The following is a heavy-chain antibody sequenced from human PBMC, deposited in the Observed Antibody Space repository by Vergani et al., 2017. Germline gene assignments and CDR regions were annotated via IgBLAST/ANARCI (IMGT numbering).Heavy chain of an antibody. D-gene: IGHD1-26*01. V-gene: IGHV3-49*03. CDR2: IRSKAYGGTT. CDR1: GFTFGDYA. CDR3: ARQASPGAVPLGHKYHMDV. J-gene: IGHJ6*03. Sequence: EVQLVESGGGLVQPGRSLRLSCTASGFTFGDYAMSWFRQAPGKGLEWVGFIRSKAYGGTTEYAASVKGRFTISRDDSKSIAYLQMNSLKASDTAMYYCARQASPGAVPLGHKYHMDVWGKGTTVTVSS.